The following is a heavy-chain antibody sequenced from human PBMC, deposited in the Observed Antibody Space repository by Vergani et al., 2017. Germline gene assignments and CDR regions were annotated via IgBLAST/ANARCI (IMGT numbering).Heavy chain of an antibody. CDR2: IKSNTDGGTT. Sequence: EVQLVESGGGLVKPGGSLRLSCAASGFTVSNAWMTWVRQAPGKGLEWVGRIKSNTDGGTTHYAAPVKGRFTISRYDSENTLYLQMNSLKSDDTAVYYCTTAGWNLHPNYYCYMDVWGKXP. J-gene: IGHJ6*03. V-gene: IGHV3-15*01. CDR3: TTAGWNLHPNYYCYMDV. D-gene: IGHD1-1*01. CDR1: GFTVSNAW.